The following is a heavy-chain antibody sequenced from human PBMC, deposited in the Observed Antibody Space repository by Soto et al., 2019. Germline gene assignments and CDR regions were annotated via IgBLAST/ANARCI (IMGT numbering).Heavy chain of an antibody. Sequence: GGSLRLSGAASGFTFSSYAMSWVRQAPGKVLDWVSAISGSGGSTYYADSVKCRLTIYRDNSKKTLYLQMNSLRAEETAVYYCAKGEQWLVLHYFHXWGQGTQVTVSX. D-gene: IGHD6-19*01. CDR3: AKGEQWLVLHYFHX. CDR2: ISGSGGST. V-gene: IGHV3-23*01. J-gene: IGHJ4*02. CDR1: GFTFSSYA.